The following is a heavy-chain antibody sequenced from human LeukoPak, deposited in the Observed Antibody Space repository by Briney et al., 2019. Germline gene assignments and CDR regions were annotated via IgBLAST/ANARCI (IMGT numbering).Heavy chain of an antibody. V-gene: IGHV3-21*06. D-gene: IGHD3-16*01. Sequence: GGSLRLSCAASGYTFSNYRMNWVRQAPGKGLEWVSSISPSGTYIYYADSMKGRFTISRDNAKNSLYLQMNSLRAEDTAVYYCARDRPPYYAGAFDIWGQGTMVTVSS. J-gene: IGHJ3*02. CDR2: ISPSGTYI. CDR1: GYTFSNYR. CDR3: ARDRPPYYAGAFDI.